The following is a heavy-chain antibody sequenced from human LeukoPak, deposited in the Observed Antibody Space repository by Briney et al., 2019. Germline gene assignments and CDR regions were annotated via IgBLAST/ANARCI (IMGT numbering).Heavy chain of an antibody. D-gene: IGHD4-17*01. CDR3: ARDPSYGDYPLRDY. CDR2: ISTSGSTK. Sequence: GGSLRLSCAASGFIFSDDSMNWVRQAPGKGLEWVSYISTSGSTKYYADSMKGRFTISRDNAKNSLYLQLNSLRADDTAVYYCARDPSYGDYPLRDYWGQGTLVTVSS. V-gene: IGHV3-48*01. J-gene: IGHJ4*02. CDR1: GFIFSDDS.